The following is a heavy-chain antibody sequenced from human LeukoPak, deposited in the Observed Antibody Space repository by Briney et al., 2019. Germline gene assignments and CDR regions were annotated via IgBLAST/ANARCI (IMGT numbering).Heavy chain of an antibody. V-gene: IGHV1-18*01. CDR3: ARSERWLPRGSYFDY. J-gene: IGHJ4*02. Sequence: ASVKVSCTASGYTLTDYGISWVRQAPGQGLEWMGWISAYNGHTNYAQKLQDRVTLTTDTSTTTSYMELRSLRSDDTALYYCARSERWLPRGSYFDYWGQGTLVTVSS. CDR2: ISAYNGHT. D-gene: IGHD3-16*01. CDR1: GYTLTDYG.